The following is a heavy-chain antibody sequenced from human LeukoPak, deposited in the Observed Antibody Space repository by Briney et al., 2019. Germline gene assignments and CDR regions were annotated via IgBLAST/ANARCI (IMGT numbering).Heavy chain of an antibody. V-gene: IGHV1-18*01. Sequence: ASVKVSCKASGYTFTSYGISWVRQAPGQGLEWMGWISAYNGNTNYAQKLQGRVTMTTDTSTSTAYMELRSLRSDDTAVYYCARCKQWEPPDEFDYWGQGTLVTVSS. CDR2: ISAYNGNT. J-gene: IGHJ4*02. CDR1: GYTFTSYG. D-gene: IGHD1-26*01. CDR3: ARCKQWEPPDEFDY.